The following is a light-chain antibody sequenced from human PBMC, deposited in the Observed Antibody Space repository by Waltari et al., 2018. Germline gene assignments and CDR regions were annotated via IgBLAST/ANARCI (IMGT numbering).Light chain of an antibody. J-gene: IGKJ1*01. CDR3: QQYNSYSWT. Sequence: DIQMTQSPSTLSASVGDRVTITCRASQSISSWLAWYQQKPGNAPKLLVYKASSLESGGPSRFSGSGSGTEFTLTISSLQPDDFATYYCQQYNSYSWTFGQGTKVEIK. CDR1: QSISSW. V-gene: IGKV1-5*03. CDR2: KAS.